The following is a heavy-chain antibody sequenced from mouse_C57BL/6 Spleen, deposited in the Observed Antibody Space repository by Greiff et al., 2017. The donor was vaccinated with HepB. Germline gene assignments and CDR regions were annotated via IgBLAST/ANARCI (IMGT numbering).Heavy chain of an antibody. Sequence: QVQLQQPGAELVKPGASVKLSCKASGYTFTSYWMQWVKQRPGQGLEWIGEIDPSDSYTNYNQKFKGKATLTVDTSSSTAYMQLSSLTSEDSAVYYCARCTAQATDYWGQGTTLTVSS. D-gene: IGHD3-2*02. CDR2: IDPSDSYT. CDR1: GYTFTSYW. J-gene: IGHJ2*01. V-gene: IGHV1-50*01. CDR3: ARCTAQATDY.